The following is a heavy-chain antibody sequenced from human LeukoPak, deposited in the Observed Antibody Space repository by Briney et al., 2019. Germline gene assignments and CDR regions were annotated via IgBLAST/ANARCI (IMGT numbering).Heavy chain of an antibody. CDR3: GKTTVGYSSGKNPAWPVDY. D-gene: IGHD5-18*01. Sequence: PGGSLRLSCEASGFTFGSHAMYWVRQAPGKGLEWVAGIFGSGGSPHYADPVKGRFTISRDNSRNTVYLQINSLRAEDTAVYYCGKTTVGYSSGKNPAWPVDYWGQGPLVTVSS. V-gene: IGHV3-23*01. CDR1: GFTFGSHA. J-gene: IGHJ4*02. CDR2: IFGSGGSP.